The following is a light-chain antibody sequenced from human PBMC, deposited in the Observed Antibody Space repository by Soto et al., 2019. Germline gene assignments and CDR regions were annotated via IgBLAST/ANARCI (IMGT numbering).Light chain of an antibody. J-gene: IGKJ5*01. V-gene: IGKV3D-20*01. CDR2: DAS. CDR1: QTVSSRY. CDR3: QQYASSTIT. Sequence: IVLTQSPATLSLSAGERATLSCGASQTVSSRYLAWYRQKPGLAPTLVIYDASSRAAGIPDRFSVSGSETDVTLIISRVETEDVAVYYGQQYASSTITFCQGTRLEIK.